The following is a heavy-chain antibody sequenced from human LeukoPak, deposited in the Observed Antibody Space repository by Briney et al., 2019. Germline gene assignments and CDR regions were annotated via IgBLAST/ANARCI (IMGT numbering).Heavy chain of an antibody. D-gene: IGHD6-13*01. CDR3: AKPPPEYSGTWYSPPFDY. Sequence: GGSLRLSCAASGFTFSSYAMGWVRQAPGKGLEWVSAVSGSGDNTYYADSVKGRFTISRDNSKNTLYLQMNSLRAEDTAVYYCAKPPPEYSGTWYSPPFDYWGQGTLVTVSS. CDR1: GFTFSSYA. CDR2: VSGSGDNT. J-gene: IGHJ4*02. V-gene: IGHV3-23*01.